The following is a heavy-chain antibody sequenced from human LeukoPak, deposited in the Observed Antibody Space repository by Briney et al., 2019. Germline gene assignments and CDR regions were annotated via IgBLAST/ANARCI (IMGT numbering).Heavy chain of an antibody. CDR3: ARIGYSSSSIDY. Sequence: GGSLRLSCAASGFTFSWYWMSWVRQAPGKGLEWVANIKEDGSIKYYVDSVKGRLTISRDNAKSSVYLQVNSLRAEDTALYYCARIGYSSSSIDYWGQGTLVTVS. D-gene: IGHD6-13*01. CDR1: GFTFSWYW. V-gene: IGHV3-7*01. J-gene: IGHJ4*02. CDR2: IKEDGSIK.